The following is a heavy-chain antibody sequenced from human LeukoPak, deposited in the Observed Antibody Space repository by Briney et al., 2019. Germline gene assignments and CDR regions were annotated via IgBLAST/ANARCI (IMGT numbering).Heavy chain of an antibody. V-gene: IGHV3-20*04. CDR2: INWNGGST. CDR1: GFTFDDYG. CDR3: AREGATVRFFDL. D-gene: IGHD4-17*01. J-gene: IGHJ2*01. Sequence: GGSLRLSCAASGFTFDDYGMSWVRHAPGKGLEWVSDINWNGGSTGYADSVKGRFTISRDNAKNSLYLQINTVRVEDTALYYCAREGATVRFFDLWGRGTLVTVSS.